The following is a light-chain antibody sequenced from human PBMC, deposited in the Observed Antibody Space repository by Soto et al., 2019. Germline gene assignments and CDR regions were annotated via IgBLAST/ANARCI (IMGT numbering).Light chain of an antibody. Sequence: QSVMAQPPSVSAAPGHKFTISCSGSSSNIGGNSVSWYQQLPGTAPKLLIYDDNKRPSGIPDRFSGSKSGTSATLGITGFQTGDEADHYCGSWDSSLSAYVFGTGTKVTVL. CDR2: DDN. V-gene: IGLV1-51*01. CDR1: SSNIGGNS. CDR3: GSWDSSLSAYV. J-gene: IGLJ1*01.